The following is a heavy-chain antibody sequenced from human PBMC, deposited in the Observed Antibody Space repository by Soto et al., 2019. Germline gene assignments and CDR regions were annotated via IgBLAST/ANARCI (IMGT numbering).Heavy chain of an antibody. CDR3: ARDQGVAAAGITWFDP. CDR2: IHSSGST. Sequence: PSETLSLTCTVSGASMNSYHWSWIRQPAGKGLEWIGHIHSSGSTNYNTSLKSRVTMSVDTSKNQFSLRLMSLTAADTAVYYSARDQGVAAAGITWFDPWGQGSLVTVSS. V-gene: IGHV4-4*07. CDR1: GASMNSYH. D-gene: IGHD6-13*01. J-gene: IGHJ5*02.